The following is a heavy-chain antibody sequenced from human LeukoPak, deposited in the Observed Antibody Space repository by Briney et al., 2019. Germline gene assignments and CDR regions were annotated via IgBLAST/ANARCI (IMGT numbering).Heavy chain of an antibody. CDR3: ARFVDYYDSSGPIS. J-gene: IGHJ5*02. D-gene: IGHD3-22*01. CDR1: GYTFTSYG. CDR2: IIPIFGTA. Sequence: SVKVSCKASGYTFTSYGISWVRQAPGQGLECMGGIIPIFGTANCAQKFQGRVTITADKSTSTAYMELSSLRSEDTAVYYCARFVDYYDSSGPISWGQGTLVTVSS. V-gene: IGHV1-69*06.